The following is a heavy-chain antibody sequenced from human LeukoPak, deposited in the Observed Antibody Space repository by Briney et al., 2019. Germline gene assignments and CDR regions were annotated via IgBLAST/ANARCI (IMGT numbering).Heavy chain of an antibody. CDR1: GFTFSSYA. CDR3: AKDRTVAGTPWLDY. CDR2: ISYDGSNK. J-gene: IGHJ4*02. D-gene: IGHD6-19*01. V-gene: IGHV3-30-3*01. Sequence: GGSLRLSWAASGFTFSSYAMHWVRQAPGKGLEWVAVISYDGSNKYYADSVKGRFTISRDNSKNTLYLQMNSLRAEDTALYHCAKDRTVAGTPWLDYWGQGTLVTVSS.